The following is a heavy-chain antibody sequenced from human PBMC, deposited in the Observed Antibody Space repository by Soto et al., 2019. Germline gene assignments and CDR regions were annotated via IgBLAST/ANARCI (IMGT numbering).Heavy chain of an antibody. D-gene: IGHD1-1*01. V-gene: IGHV3-74*01. Sequence: PGGSLRLSCAASGFTFSSYAMSWVRQAPGKGLEWVSRINSDGSSTSYADSVKGRFTISRDNAKNTLYLQMNSLRAEDTAVYYCARATNWNRALFDYWGQGTLVTVSS. CDR2: INSDGSST. CDR1: GFTFSSYA. CDR3: ARATNWNRALFDY. J-gene: IGHJ4*02.